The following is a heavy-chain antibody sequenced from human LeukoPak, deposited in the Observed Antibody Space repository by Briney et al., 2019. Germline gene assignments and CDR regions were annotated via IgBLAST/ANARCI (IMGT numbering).Heavy chain of an antibody. Sequence: GASVKVSCKASGGTFSSYAISWVRQASGQGLEWMGRIIPILGIANYAQKFQGRVTITADKSTSTAYVELSSLRSEDTAVYYCARGRWPKASFDYWGQGTLVTVSS. V-gene: IGHV1-69*04. D-gene: IGHD2-15*01. J-gene: IGHJ4*02. CDR3: ARGRWPKASFDY. CDR1: GGTFSSYA. CDR2: IIPILGIA.